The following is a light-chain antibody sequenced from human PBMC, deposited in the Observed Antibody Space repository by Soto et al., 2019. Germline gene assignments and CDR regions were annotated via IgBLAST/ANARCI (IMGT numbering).Light chain of an antibody. J-gene: IGKJ1*01. CDR2: GAS. V-gene: IGKV3-15*01. Sequence: EIVMTQSPATLSVSPGEDATLSCTASEGVGSILAWYQQKPGQAPRLLIYGASTRAAGIPARFSGSGSGTDFTLTISSLQSEDFAFYYCQHFHYWWTFSQGTKVEIK. CDR1: EGVGSI. CDR3: QHFHYWWT.